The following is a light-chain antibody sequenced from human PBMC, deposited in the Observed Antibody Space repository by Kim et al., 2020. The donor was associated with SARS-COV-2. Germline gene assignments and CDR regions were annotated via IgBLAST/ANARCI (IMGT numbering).Light chain of an antibody. Sequence: DTHLTQSPSFLSASVGDRVTITCRASQAFGNSLAWYQQNPGKPPKLLIDAASTLQSGVPSRFSGGRSGTEFSLTIDSLQPEDVATYFCQQLDSYPITFGQGTRLEIK. CDR3: QQLDSYPIT. CDR1: QAFGNS. V-gene: IGKV1-9*01. J-gene: IGKJ5*01. CDR2: AAS.